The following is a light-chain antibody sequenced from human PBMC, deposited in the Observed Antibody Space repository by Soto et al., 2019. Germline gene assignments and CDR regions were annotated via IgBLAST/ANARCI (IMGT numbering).Light chain of an antibody. J-gene: IGKJ1*01. CDR2: GAS. V-gene: IGKV3-20*01. Sequence: EIELTQSPGTLFLSPGERATLSCRASQSLSSNYLAWYQQKPGQAPRLLIYGASSRATGIPDRFSGSGSGTDFTLTISSLEPEDFAVYYCQHHGHSFTWTFGQGTKVEI. CDR1: QSLSSNY. CDR3: QHHGHSFTWT.